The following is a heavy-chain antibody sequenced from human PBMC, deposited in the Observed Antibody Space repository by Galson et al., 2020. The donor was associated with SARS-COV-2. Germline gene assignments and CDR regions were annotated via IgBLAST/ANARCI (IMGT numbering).Heavy chain of an antibody. V-gene: IGHV3-74*01. CDR2: INTYGNST. D-gene: IGHD3-22*01. CDR1: GFSFSDYW. Sequence: GSLRLSCAASGFSFSDYWMHWVRQAPGKGLVWVSRINTYGNSTNYADPVRGRFTVSRDNAQNMLYLQMNSLRAEDTAVYYCVRHSSGDYWGQGTLVTVSS. CDR3: VRHSSGDY. J-gene: IGHJ4*02.